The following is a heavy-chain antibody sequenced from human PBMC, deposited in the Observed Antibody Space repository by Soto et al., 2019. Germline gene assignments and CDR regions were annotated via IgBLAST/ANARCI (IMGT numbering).Heavy chain of an antibody. J-gene: IGHJ5*02. V-gene: IGHV4-61*08. Sequence: SETLSLTCTVSGGSISSGGYYWSWIRQHPGKGLGWIGYIYYSGSTYYNPSLKSRVTISVDTSKNQFSLKLSSVTAADTAVYYCAGGREVGAMTPALVDWFDPWGQGTLVTVSS. D-gene: IGHD1-26*01. CDR2: IYYSGST. CDR3: AGGREVGAMTPALVDWFDP. CDR1: GGSISSGGYY.